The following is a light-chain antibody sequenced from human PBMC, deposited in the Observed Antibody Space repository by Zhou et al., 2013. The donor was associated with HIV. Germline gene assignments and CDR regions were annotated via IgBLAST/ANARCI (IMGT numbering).Light chain of an antibody. CDR2: AAS. Sequence: DIQMTQSPPTLSASVGDRVTIACRASQSINNWLAWYQQRPGKVPKLLIYAASTLQSGVPSRFSGSGSGTEFTLTISSLQPDDFATYSCHQYKLILRTFGQGTKVEIK. J-gene: IGKJ1*01. V-gene: IGKV1-5*01. CDR3: HQYKLILRT. CDR1: QSINNW.